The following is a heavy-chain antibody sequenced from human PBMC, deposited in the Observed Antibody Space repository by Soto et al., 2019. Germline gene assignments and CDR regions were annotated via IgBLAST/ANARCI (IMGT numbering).Heavy chain of an antibody. D-gene: IGHD1-26*01. CDR2: INDSGTT. CDR1: GGYFRGYY. J-gene: IGHJ4*02. CDR3: ARGVGRPGRFDY. V-gene: IGHV4-34*01. Sequence: SETLSLTCTVYGGYFRGYYLSWIRQPPGKGLEWIGEINDSGTTNYNPSLKSRVTISTDTSKNHFSLKLTSVTAADMAVYYCARGVGRPGRFDYWGQGTLVTVSS.